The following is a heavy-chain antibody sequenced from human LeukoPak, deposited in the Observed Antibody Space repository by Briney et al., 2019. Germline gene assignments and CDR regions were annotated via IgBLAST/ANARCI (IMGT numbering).Heavy chain of an antibody. J-gene: IGHJ4*02. CDR3: ARFSCAGGCHFDY. CDR2: ISSNGGST. Sequence: GGSLRLSCAASGFTFSSYAMHWVRQAPGKGLEYVSAISSNGGSTYYANSVKGRFTISRDNSKNTLYLQMGSLRAEDMAVYYCARFSCAGGCHFDYWGQGTLVTVSS. CDR1: GFTFSSYA. V-gene: IGHV3-64*01. D-gene: IGHD6-25*01.